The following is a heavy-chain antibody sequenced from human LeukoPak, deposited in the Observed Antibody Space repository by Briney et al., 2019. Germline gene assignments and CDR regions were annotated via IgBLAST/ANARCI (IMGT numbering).Heavy chain of an antibody. CDR3: ARARGDIVLMVYADNWFDP. V-gene: IGHV4-59*01. Sequence: PLETLSLTCTVSGGSISSYYWSWIRQPPAKGLEWIGHIYYSGSTNYNPSLKSRVTISVDTSKNQFSLKLSSVTAADTAVYYCARARGDIVLMVYADNWFDPWGQGTLVTVSS. D-gene: IGHD2-8*01. CDR2: IYYSGST. CDR1: GGSISSYY. J-gene: IGHJ5*02.